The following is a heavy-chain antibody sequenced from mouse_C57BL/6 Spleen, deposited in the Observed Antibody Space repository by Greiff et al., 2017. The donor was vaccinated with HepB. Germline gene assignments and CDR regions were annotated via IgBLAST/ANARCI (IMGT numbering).Heavy chain of an antibody. V-gene: IGHV5-17*01. CDR2: ISSGSSTI. J-gene: IGHJ4*01. CDR3: ARASSPYYYAMDY. CDR1: GFTFSDYG. Sequence: DVKLVESGGGLVKPGGSLKLSCAASGFTFSDYGMHWVRQAPEKGLEWVAYISSGSSTIYYADTVKGRFTISRDNAKNTLFLQMTSLRSEDTAMYNCARASSPYYYAMDYWGQGTSVTVSS. D-gene: IGHD1-1*01.